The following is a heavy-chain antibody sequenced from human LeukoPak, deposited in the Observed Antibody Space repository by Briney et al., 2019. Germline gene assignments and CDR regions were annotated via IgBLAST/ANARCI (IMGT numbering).Heavy chain of an antibody. D-gene: IGHD3-10*01. V-gene: IGHV4-59*01. J-gene: IGHJ4*02. CDR1: GGSITRDY. CDR3: AGDHNGSGSYFKH. CDR2: MYSSGST. Sequence: ASETLSLTCTVSGGSITRDYWSWIRQPPGKGLEWLGYMYSSGSTNYNPSLKSRVIISVDTSKNQFSLKLSSVTAADTAIYYCAGDHNGSGSYFKHWGQGTLVTVSS.